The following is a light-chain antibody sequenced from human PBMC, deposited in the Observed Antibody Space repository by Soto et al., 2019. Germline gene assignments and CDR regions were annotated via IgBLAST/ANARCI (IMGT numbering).Light chain of an antibody. J-gene: IGKJ1*01. CDR1: QTISNSH. CDR3: QQYNNWPPWT. V-gene: IGKV3D-15*01. Sequence: EVVLTQSPDTLSLSPGERATLSCRSSQTISNSHLAWHQQKPGQAPRLLIFGASNRAAGIPDRFSGSGSGTEFSLTISSLQSEDFAVYYCQQYNNWPPWTFGQGTKVDIK. CDR2: GAS.